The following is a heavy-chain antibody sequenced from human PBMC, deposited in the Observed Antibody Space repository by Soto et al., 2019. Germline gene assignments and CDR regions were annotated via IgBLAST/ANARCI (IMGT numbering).Heavy chain of an antibody. CDR3: AIKDPKDPFSPNHYYYMDV. Sequence: ASVKVSCKASGYTFTGYYMHWVRQAPGQGLEWMGIINPSGGSTSYAQKFQGRVTMTRDTSTSTVYMELSSLRSEDTAVYYCAIKDPKDPFSPNHYYYMDVWGKGTTVTVSS. J-gene: IGHJ6*03. V-gene: IGHV1-46*03. CDR2: INPSGGST. CDR1: GYTFTGYY. D-gene: IGHD2-15*01.